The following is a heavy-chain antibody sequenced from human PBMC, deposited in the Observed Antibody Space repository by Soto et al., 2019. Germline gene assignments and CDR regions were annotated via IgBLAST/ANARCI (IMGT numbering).Heavy chain of an antibody. CDR3: ARVYDSSGYFIDY. CDR1: GASINTAGYS. CDR2: MYHSGAT. Sequence: LSLTCAVSGASINTAGYSWTWLRQPPGKGLEWIGYMYHSGATTYNPSLQSRVTISGDGSKNQFSLRLTSVTAADTATYYCARVYDSSGYFIDYWGPGTLVTVSS. V-gene: IGHV4-30-2*01. D-gene: IGHD3-22*01. J-gene: IGHJ4*02.